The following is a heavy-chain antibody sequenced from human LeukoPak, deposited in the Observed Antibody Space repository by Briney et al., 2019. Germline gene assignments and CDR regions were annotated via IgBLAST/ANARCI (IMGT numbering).Heavy chain of an antibody. CDR3: ARDDGGKDFDY. CDR1: GGSISSYY. D-gene: IGHD4-23*01. Sequence: SDTLSLTCTVSGGSISSYYWSWIPQPPGRALEGIGYIYYSGSTNYNPSLKSRVTISVDTSKNQFSLKLSSVTAADTAVYYCARDDGGKDFDYWGQGTLVTVSS. CDR2: IYYSGST. V-gene: IGHV4-59*01. J-gene: IGHJ4*02.